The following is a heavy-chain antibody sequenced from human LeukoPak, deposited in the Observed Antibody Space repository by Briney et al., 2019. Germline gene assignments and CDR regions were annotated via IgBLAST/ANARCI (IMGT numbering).Heavy chain of an antibody. D-gene: IGHD2-21*01. CDR1: GFTFSNYW. V-gene: IGHV3-74*01. CDR2: INSDGSST. CDR3: ARDLFGAYCGGTCPTPDY. Sequence: GGSLRLSCAASGFTFSNYWMHWVRQAPGKGLVWVSRINSDGSSTNYADSVKGRFTISRDNAKTTLYLQMNSLRVEDTAVYYCARDLFGAYCGGTCPTPDYWGQGTLVSVSS. J-gene: IGHJ4*02.